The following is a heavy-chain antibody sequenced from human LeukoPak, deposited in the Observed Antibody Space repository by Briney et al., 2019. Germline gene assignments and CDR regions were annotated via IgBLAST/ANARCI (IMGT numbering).Heavy chain of an antibody. J-gene: IGHJ4*02. CDR3: TTSYGSGSYRFGHYFDH. CDR1: GFTFSNAW. V-gene: IGHV3-15*01. D-gene: IGHD3-10*01. Sequence: GGSLRLSCAASGFTFSNAWMSWVRQAPGKGLEWVGRIKSKTDGGTTDYAAPVKGRFTISRDDSKNTLYLQMNSLKTEDTAVYYCTTSYGSGSYRFGHYFDHWGQGTLVTVSS. CDR2: IKSKTDGGTT.